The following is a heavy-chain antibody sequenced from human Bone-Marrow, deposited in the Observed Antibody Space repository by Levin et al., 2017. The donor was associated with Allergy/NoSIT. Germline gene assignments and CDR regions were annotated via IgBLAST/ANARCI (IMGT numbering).Heavy chain of an antibody. CDR1: GFTFSSYA. D-gene: IGHD2-2*01. CDR2: ISGSGRNT. CDR3: AKDITRSTTYYYYYGLDV. Sequence: AGGSLRLSCAASGFTFSSYAVTWVRQVPGKGLEWVSSISGSGRNTYYADSVKGRFTISRDESVSLVMNNLRAEDSAVYYCAKDITRSTTYYYYYGLDVWGQGTTVTVSS. J-gene: IGHJ6*02. V-gene: IGHV3-23*01.